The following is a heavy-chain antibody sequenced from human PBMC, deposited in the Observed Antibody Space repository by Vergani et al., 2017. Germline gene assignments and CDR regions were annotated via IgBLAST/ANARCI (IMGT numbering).Heavy chain of an antibody. Sequence: QVQLVQSGAEVKKPGASVKVSCKASGYTFTGYYMHWVRQAPGQGLEWMGWINPNSGGTNYAQKFQGRVTITRDTSISTAYMELSRLRSDETAVYYCARLLARWNSSLDRSFDPWGQGTLVTVSS. D-gene: IGHD1-7*01. CDR3: ARLLARWNSSLDRSFDP. CDR2: INPNSGGT. J-gene: IGHJ5*02. V-gene: IGHV1-2*02. CDR1: GYTFTGYY.